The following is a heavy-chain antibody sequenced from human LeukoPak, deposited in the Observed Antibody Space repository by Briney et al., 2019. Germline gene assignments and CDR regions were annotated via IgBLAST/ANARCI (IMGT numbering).Heavy chain of an antibody. V-gene: IGHV4-61*02. CDR1: GGSISSVSYY. CDR3: ARFNSGSYQHYFDY. Sequence: SQTLSLTCTVSGGSISSVSYYWSWIRQPAGKGLEWIGLIYTNGRINYNPSLKSRVTISVDTSKNQFSLKLSSVTAADTAVYYCARFNSGSYQHYFDYWGQGTLVTVSS. D-gene: IGHD1-26*01. CDR2: IYTNGRI. J-gene: IGHJ4*02.